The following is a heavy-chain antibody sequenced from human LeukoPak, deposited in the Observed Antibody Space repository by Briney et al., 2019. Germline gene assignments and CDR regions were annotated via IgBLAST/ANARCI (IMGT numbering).Heavy chain of an antibody. CDR3: ARGDFWSDYYRYFEY. CDR1: GFTFSDYY. V-gene: IGHV3-11*01. CDR2: ITSTGSFT. Sequence: GGSLRLSCAASGFTFSDYYMSWIRQAPGKGLEWVSYITSTGSFTYFGDSVKGRFTISRDNAKNSLYLQMNRLRAEDTAVYYCARGDFWSDYYRYFEYWGQGTLVTVSS. J-gene: IGHJ4*02. D-gene: IGHD3-3*01.